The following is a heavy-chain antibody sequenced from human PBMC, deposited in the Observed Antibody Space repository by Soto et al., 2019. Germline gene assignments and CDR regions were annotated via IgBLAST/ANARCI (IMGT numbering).Heavy chain of an antibody. CDR2: IYPGDSDT. D-gene: IGHD2-2*01. V-gene: IGHV5-51*01. CDR3: ARQGSSTSDWFDP. Sequence: PGESLRISCKGSGYSFTSYWIGWVRQMPGKGLEWMGIIYPGDSDTRYSPSFQGQVTISADKSISTAYLQWSSLKASDTAMYYCARQGSSTSDWFDPWGQGTLVTVSS. J-gene: IGHJ5*02. CDR1: GYSFTSYW.